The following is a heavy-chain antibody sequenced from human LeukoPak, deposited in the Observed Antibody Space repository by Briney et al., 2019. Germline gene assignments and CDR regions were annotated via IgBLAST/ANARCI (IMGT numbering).Heavy chain of an antibody. J-gene: IGHJ4*02. D-gene: IGHD3-22*01. CDR2: ISWNSGSI. CDR1: GFTFDDYA. V-gene: IGHV3-9*01. CDR3: AKASNYYDSSGYYYAD. Sequence: GGSLRLSCAASGFTFDDYAMHWVRQAPGKGLEWVSGISWNSGSIGYADSVKGRFTIPRDNAKNSLYLQMNSLRAEDTALYYCAKASNYYDSSGYYYADWGQGTLVTVSS.